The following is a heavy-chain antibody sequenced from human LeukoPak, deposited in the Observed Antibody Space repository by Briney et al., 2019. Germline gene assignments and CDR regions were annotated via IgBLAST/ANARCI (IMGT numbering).Heavy chain of an antibody. Sequence: SGPTLVNPTQALTLTCTFSGFSLSTSGVGVGWIRQPPGKALEWLALIYWNDDKRYSPSLKSRLTITKDTSKNQVVLTMTNMDPVDTATYYCAHSLIDILTGYSYDAFDIWGQGTMVTVSS. V-gene: IGHV2-5*01. CDR3: AHSLIDILTGYSYDAFDI. D-gene: IGHD3-9*01. J-gene: IGHJ3*02. CDR1: GFSLSTSGVG. CDR2: IYWNDDK.